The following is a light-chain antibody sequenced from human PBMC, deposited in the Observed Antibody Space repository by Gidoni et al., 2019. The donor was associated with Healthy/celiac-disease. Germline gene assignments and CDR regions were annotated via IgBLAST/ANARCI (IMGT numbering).Light chain of an antibody. CDR2: LAS. Sequence: DIVMTQSPDALAVSLVERATTNCKSSQSVLYSSNNNNYLAWYQQKPGQPPKLLIYLASTRESGVPDRFSGSGSGTYFTLTISSLHAEDVAVYYCQQYYSTPRTFGQGTKVEIK. CDR3: QQYYSTPRT. CDR1: QSVLYSSNNNNY. J-gene: IGKJ1*01. V-gene: IGKV4-1*01.